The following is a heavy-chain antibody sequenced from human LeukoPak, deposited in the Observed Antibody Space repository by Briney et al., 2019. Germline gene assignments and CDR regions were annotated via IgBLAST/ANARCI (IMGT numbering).Heavy chain of an antibody. CDR1: GYTFTGYY. Sequence: ASVKVSCKASGYTFTGYYTHWVRQAPGQGLEWMGWINPNSGGTNYAQKFQGRVTMTRDTSISTAYMELSRLRSDDTAVYYCARDSSVTYYYYYYMDVWGKGTTVTVSS. V-gene: IGHV1-2*02. CDR2: INPNSGGT. J-gene: IGHJ6*03. CDR3: ARDSSVTYYYYYYMDV.